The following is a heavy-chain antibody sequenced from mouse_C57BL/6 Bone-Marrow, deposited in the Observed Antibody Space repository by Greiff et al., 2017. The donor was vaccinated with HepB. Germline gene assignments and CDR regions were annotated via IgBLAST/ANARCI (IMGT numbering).Heavy chain of an antibody. Sequence: EVQLQQSGAELVRPGASVKLSCTASGFNIKDDYMHWVKQRPEQGLEWIGWIDPENGDTEYASKFQGKATITADTSSNTAYLQLSSLTSEDTAVYYCAGDYYGSSYGYFDYWGQGTTLTVSS. CDR1: GFNIKDDY. V-gene: IGHV14-4*01. CDR2: IDPENGDT. CDR3: AGDYYGSSYGYFDY. J-gene: IGHJ2*01. D-gene: IGHD1-1*01.